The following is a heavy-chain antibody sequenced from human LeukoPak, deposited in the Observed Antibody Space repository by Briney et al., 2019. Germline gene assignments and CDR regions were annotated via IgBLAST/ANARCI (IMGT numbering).Heavy chain of an antibody. CDR2: IIPVFGTA. D-gene: IGHD1-26*01. CDR1: GATFTTYA. J-gene: IGHJ3*02. V-gene: IGHV1-69*05. CDR3: ARDLDNGSYEAFDI. Sequence: GSSVKVSCKASGATFTTYAIIWVRQAPGQGLEWMGGIIPVFGTANYAQRFQGRVTITTDESTSTAYMELSSLRSEDTAVYYCARDLDNGSYEAFDIWGQGTMVTVSS.